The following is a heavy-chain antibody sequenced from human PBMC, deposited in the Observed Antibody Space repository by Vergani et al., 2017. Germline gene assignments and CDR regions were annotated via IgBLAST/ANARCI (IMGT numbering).Heavy chain of an antibody. D-gene: IGHD5-18*01. CDR2: INHSGST. V-gene: IGHV4-34*01. J-gene: IGHJ6*03. Sequence: QVQLQQWGAGLLKPSETLSLTCAVYGGSFSGYYWSWIRQPPGKGLEWFGEINHSGSTNYNPSLKSRVTISVDTSKNQFSLKLSSVTAADTAVYYCARGNKDTAMVKDYYYYMDVWRK. CDR1: GGSFSGYY. CDR3: ARGNKDTAMVKDYYYYMDV.